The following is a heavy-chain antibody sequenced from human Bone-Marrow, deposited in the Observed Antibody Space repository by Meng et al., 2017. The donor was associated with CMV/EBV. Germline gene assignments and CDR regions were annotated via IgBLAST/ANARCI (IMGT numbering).Heavy chain of an antibody. V-gene: IGHV4-59*01. J-gene: IGHJ6*02. CDR2: IYYSGST. Sequence: GSLRLSCAASGFTFSSYWMSWVRQAPGKGLEWIGYIYYSGSTNYNPSLKSRVTISVDTSKNQFSLRLSSVTAADTAVYYCARERGDWEAMASYYYYGMDVWGQGTTVTVSS. D-gene: IGHD5-18*01. CDR3: ARERGDWEAMASYYYYGMDV. CDR1: GFTFSSYW.